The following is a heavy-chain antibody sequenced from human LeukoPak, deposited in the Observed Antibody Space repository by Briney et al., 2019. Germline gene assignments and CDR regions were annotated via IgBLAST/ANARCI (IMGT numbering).Heavy chain of an antibody. CDR2: IYSSGST. Sequence: SETLSLTCTVSGGSINSYYWSWIRQPPGKGLEWIGHIYSSGSTVHNPSLKSRVTISIDTSKNQFSLKWSSVTAADTAVYYCARLKGTAMVDYWGQGTLVTVSS. CDR1: GGSINSYY. D-gene: IGHD5-18*01. J-gene: IGHJ4*02. V-gene: IGHV4-59*13. CDR3: ARLKGTAMVDY.